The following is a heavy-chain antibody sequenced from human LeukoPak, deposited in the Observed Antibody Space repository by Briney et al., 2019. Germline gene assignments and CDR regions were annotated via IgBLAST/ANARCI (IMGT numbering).Heavy chain of an antibody. J-gene: IGHJ4*02. CDR3: SWSGEAD. CDR2: IKEDGSER. D-gene: IGHD1-26*01. Sequence: GGSLRLSCAGSEFSPISHWMTWVRRAPGKGLEWVADIKEDGSERYYVDSVKGRFTISRDKAKNSVFLQMNGLRAEDTAVYYCSWSGEADWGQGTLVTVSS. CDR1: EFSPISHW. V-gene: IGHV3-7*01.